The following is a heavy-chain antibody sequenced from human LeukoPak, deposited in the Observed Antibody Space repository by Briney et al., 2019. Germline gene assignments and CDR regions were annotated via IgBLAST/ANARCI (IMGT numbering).Heavy chain of an antibody. CDR1: GGSFSGYY. D-gene: IGHD3-22*01. Sequence: SETLSLTCAVYGGSFSGYYWSWIRQPPGKGLEWIGEINHSGSTNYNPSLKSRVTISVDTSKNQFSLKLSSVTAADTAVYYCARHAPYYYDSSGYYQNWGQGTMVTVSS. CDR3: ARHAPYYYDSSGYYQN. V-gene: IGHV4-34*01. J-gene: IGHJ3*01. CDR2: INHSGST.